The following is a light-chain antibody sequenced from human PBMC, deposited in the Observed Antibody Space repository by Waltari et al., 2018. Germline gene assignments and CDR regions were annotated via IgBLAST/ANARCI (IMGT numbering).Light chain of an antibody. CDR1: QSVSKY. Sequence: EVVLTQSPGTLSLSPGERATLSCRASQSVSKYLAWYQQRPGQAPSLILYAASTRATGVPDRFSGSGFGTDFSLTISRLEPEDFAVYYCQNHERLPATFGQGTKVEIK. V-gene: IGKV3-20*01. J-gene: IGKJ1*01. CDR2: AAS. CDR3: QNHERLPAT.